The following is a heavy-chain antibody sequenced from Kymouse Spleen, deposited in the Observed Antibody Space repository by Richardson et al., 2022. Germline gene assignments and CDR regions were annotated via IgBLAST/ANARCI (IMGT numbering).Heavy chain of an antibody. CDR1: GFTFDDYA. D-gene: IGHD3-10*01. CDR3: AKAYGSGSLYWYFDL. CDR2: ISWNSGSI. J-gene: IGHJ2*01. Sequence: EVQLVESGGGLVQPGRSLRLSCAASGFTFDDYAMHWVRQAPGKGLEWVSGISWNSGSIGYADSVKGRFTISRDNAKNSLYLQMNSLRAEDTALYYCAKAYGSGSLYWYFDLWGRGTLVTVSS. V-gene: IGHV3-9*01.